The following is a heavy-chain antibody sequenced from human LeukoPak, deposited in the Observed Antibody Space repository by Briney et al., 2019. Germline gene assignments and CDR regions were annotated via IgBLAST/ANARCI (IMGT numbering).Heavy chain of an antibody. V-gene: IGHV3-9*01. CDR3: AKASTSYGYKDDAFDI. CDR2: LSWDSRTI. CDR1: GFTFGDYA. D-gene: IGHD3-16*01. J-gene: IGHJ3*02. Sequence: GGSLRLSCAASGFTFGDYAMNWGRQAPGKGLEWVSGLSWDSRTINYADSVRGRFTISRDNAKSSLYLQMNSLRPEDTALYYCAKASTSYGYKDDAFDIWGQGTMVTVSS.